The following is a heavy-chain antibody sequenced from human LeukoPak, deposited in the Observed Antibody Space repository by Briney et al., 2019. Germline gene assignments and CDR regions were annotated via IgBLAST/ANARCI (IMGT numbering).Heavy chain of an antibody. CDR3: ARVGDYDYVWGSYTHLDY. Sequence: PGGSLKLSCAASGFTFSSYWMSWVRQAPGKGLEWVANIKQDGSEKYYVDSVKGRFTISRDNAKNSLYLQMNSLRAEDTAVYYCARVGDYDYVWGSYTHLDYWGQGTLVTVSS. V-gene: IGHV3-7*01. CDR2: IKQDGSEK. CDR1: GFTFSSYW. J-gene: IGHJ4*02. D-gene: IGHD3-16*01.